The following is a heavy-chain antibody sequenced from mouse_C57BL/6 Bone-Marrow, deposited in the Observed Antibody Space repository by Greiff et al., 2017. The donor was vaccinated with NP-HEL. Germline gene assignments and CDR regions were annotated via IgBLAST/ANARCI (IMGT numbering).Heavy chain of an antibody. J-gene: IGHJ3*01. CDR1: GYTFTSYV. CDR3: ARPNYYGSTLCF. Sequence: EVQRVESGPELVKPGASVKMSCKASGYTFTSYVMHWVKQKPGQGLEWIGYIYPYNDGTKYNEKFKGKATLTSDKSSSTAYMELSSLTSEDSAVYYCARPNYYGSTLCFWGQGTLVTVSA. D-gene: IGHD1-1*01. CDR2: IYPYNDGT. V-gene: IGHV1-14*01.